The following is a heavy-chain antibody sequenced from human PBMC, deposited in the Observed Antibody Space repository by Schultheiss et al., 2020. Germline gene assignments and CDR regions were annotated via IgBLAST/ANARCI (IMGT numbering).Heavy chain of an antibody. Sequence: SETLSLTCTVSGGSISSGSYYWSWIRQPAGKGLEWIGEINHSGSTNYNPSLKSRVTISVDTSKNQFSLKLSSVTAADTAVYYCARAGITIFGVVPGAFDIWGQGTMVTVSS. V-gene: IGHV4-61*10. CDR1: GGSISSGSYY. D-gene: IGHD3-3*01. CDR2: INHSGST. J-gene: IGHJ3*02. CDR3: ARAGITIFGVVPGAFDI.